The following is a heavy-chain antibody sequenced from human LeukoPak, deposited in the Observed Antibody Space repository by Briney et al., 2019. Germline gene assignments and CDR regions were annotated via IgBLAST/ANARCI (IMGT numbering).Heavy chain of an antibody. D-gene: IGHD1-7*01. Sequence: GGSLRLSCAASGFTFSTYWMSWVRQAPGKGLECVANINQDGSEKYYVDSVKGRFTISRDNAKNSVYLQMNSLRAEDTAVYYCARAHNWKYVSFDFWGQGTLVTVSS. V-gene: IGHV3-7*01. J-gene: IGHJ4*02. CDR3: ARAHNWKYVSFDF. CDR2: INQDGSEK. CDR1: GFTFSTYW.